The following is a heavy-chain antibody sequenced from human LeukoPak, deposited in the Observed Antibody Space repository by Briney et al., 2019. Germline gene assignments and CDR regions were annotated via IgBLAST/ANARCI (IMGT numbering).Heavy chain of an antibody. V-gene: IGHV4-38-2*02. CDR2: IHHSGGI. CDR3: AGDLFRAPRRGY. J-gene: IGHJ4*02. CDR1: GSPITGNNY. Sequence: SETLSLTCTVSGSPITGNNYWTWIRQAPGKGLEWIGSIHHSGGIYSNPPLRSRITISLDTSKNQFSQKLSSVTAADTAVYYCAGDLFRAPRRGYWGQGTLVTVSS.